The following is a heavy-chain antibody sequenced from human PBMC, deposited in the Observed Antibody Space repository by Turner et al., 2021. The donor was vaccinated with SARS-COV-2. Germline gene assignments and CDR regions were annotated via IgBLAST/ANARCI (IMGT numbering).Heavy chain of an antibody. J-gene: IGHJ4*02. Sequence: EVQLLESGGGLVQPGDSLSLSCAGPGSNFGDYAMTWVRQAPGRGLHWVSSITGRADKTYYADSLKGRFTVSRDNSKSTLYLQVNSLRAEDTAVYYCAKGDHPYGDHITPFDHWGQGTLVTVSS. CDR1: GSNFGDYA. CDR3: AKGDHPYGDHITPFDH. CDR2: ITGRADKT. D-gene: IGHD4-17*01. V-gene: IGHV3-23*01.